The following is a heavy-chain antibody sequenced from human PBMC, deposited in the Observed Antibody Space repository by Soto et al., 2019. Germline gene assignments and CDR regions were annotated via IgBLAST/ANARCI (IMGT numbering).Heavy chain of an antibody. CDR1: GYSFITYW. Sequence: GESLKISCTASGYSFITYWIGWVRQMPGKGLEWLGVVYPGDSDSRYSPSFQGLVTISADKSVSTAYLQWSSLRASDTAMYYCARLVGATTSGFDYWGQGTLVTVSS. CDR3: ARLVGATTSGFDY. D-gene: IGHD1-26*01. CDR2: VYPGDSDS. V-gene: IGHV5-51*01. J-gene: IGHJ4*02.